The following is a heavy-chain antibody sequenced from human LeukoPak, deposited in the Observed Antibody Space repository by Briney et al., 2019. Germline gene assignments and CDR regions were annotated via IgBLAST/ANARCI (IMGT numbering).Heavy chain of an antibody. CDR2: IYSSGST. CDR1: GDSISSGDYD. Sequence: SETLSLTCSVSGDSISSGDYDWSWIRQPPGKGLEWIGYIYSSGSTYYNPSLQSRVTISVDTSKNQFSLKLSSVTAADTAVYYCARDGNAMVRGYAFEIWGQGTMVTVSS. CDR3: ARDGNAMVRGYAFEI. V-gene: IGHV4-30-4*01. J-gene: IGHJ3*02. D-gene: IGHD3-10*01.